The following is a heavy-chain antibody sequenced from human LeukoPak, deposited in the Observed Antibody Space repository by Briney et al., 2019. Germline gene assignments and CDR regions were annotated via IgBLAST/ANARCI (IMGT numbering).Heavy chain of an antibody. CDR3: ARTTPSHYYYYGMDV. Sequence: GGSLSLSCAASGFTFSSYGMHWVRQAPGKGLEWVAVIWYDGSNKYYADSVKGRFTISRDNSKNTLYLQMTSLRAEDTAVYYCARTTPSHYYYYGMDVWGQGTTVTVSS. D-gene: IGHD1-26*01. J-gene: IGHJ6*02. CDR1: GFTFSSYG. CDR2: IWYDGSNK. V-gene: IGHV3-33*01.